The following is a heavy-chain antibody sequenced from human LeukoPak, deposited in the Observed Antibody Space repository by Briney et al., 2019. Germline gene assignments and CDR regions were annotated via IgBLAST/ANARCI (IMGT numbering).Heavy chain of an antibody. J-gene: IGHJ4*02. Sequence: GGSLRLSCAASGFTLGINYMSWVRQAPGKGLEWVSVIYSGGSTYYADSVKGRFTISRDNSQNTLYLQMNSLRAEDTAVYYCARVSGYYDFWSGYSFDYWGQGTLVTVSS. CDR3: ARVSGYYDFWSGYSFDY. CDR2: IYSGGST. CDR1: GFTLGINY. V-gene: IGHV3-53*01. D-gene: IGHD3-3*01.